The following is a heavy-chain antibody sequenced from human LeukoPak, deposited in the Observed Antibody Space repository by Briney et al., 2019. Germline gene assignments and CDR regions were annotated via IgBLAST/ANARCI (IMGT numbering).Heavy chain of an antibody. Sequence: SETLSLTCTVSGGSISSFYWSWIRQPPGKGLEWIGYIYYSGSTNYNPSLKSRVTISVDTSKNQFSLRLSSVTAADTAVYYCASGSAVAAAGDYWGQGTLVTVSS. CDR2: IYYSGST. V-gene: IGHV4-59*01. J-gene: IGHJ4*02. CDR1: GGSISSFY. CDR3: ASGSAVAAAGDY. D-gene: IGHD6-13*01.